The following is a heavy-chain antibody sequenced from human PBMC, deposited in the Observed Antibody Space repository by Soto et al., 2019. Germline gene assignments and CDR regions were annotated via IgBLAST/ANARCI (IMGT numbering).Heavy chain of an antibody. D-gene: IGHD1-1*01. Sequence: GESLKISCKASGYTFTSYDINWVRQATGQGLEWMGWMNPNSGNTGYAQKFQGRVTMTRNTSISTAYMELSSLRSEDTAVYYCARGLRHVGGRGTTGTTYYFDYWGQGTLVTVSS. CDR1: GYTFTSYD. CDR3: ARGLRHVGGRGTTGTTYYFDY. V-gene: IGHV1-8*01. CDR2: MNPNSGNT. J-gene: IGHJ4*02.